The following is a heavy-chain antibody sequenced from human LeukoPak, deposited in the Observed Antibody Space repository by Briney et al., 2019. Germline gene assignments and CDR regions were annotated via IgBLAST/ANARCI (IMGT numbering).Heavy chain of an antibody. J-gene: IGHJ4*02. CDR1: GFPFETNA. CDR2: IGNTET. V-gene: IGHV3-23*01. D-gene: IGHD5-18*01. CDR3: AKDWIQFNRVFDCFDS. Sequence: SGGSLRPSCATSGFPFETNAMSWVRQAPGKGLEWVATIGNTETFYADSVTGRFTISRDNSKNTVNLQMNRLRVEDTAIYYCAKDWIQFNRVFDCFDSWGQGTLVTVSS.